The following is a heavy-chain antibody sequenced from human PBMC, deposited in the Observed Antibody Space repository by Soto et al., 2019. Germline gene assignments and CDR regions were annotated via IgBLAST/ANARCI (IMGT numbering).Heavy chain of an antibody. V-gene: IGHV1-69*01. CDR1: GGTFSSYA. D-gene: IGHD3-22*01. J-gene: IGHJ3*02. CDR2: IIPIFGTA. CDR3: ARAGYYDSSGYYDGSQDAFDI. Sequence: QVQLVQSGAAVKKPGSSVKVSCKASGGTFSSYAISWVRQAPGQGLEWMGGIIPIFGTANYAQKFQGRVTSTADESTSTAYMELSSLRSEDTAVYYCARAGYYDSSGYYDGSQDAFDIWGQGTMVTVSS.